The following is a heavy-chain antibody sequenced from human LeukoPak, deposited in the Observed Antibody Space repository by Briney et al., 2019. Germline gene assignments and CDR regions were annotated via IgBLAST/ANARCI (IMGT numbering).Heavy chain of an antibody. CDR3: ARGGSAD. V-gene: IGHV4-31*03. Sequence: SETLSLTCTVSGGSISSGGYYWRWIRQHPGEGLEWIGYIYYSGSTYYNPSLKSRVTISVDTSKNQFSLKLSSVTAADTAVYYCARGGSADWGQGTLVTVSS. D-gene: IGHD3-10*01. J-gene: IGHJ4*02. CDR2: IYYSGST. CDR1: GGSISSGGYY.